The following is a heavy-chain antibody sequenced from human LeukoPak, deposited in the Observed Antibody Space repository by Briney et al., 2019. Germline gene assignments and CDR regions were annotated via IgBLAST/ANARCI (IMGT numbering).Heavy chain of an antibody. V-gene: IGHV4-59*01. J-gene: IGHJ4*02. CDR2: IYYSGST. Sequence: PSETLSLTCTVSGGSISTCYWSWMRQPPGRGLEWIGYIYYSGSTNHNPSLQSRVTISVDTSKNQFSLKLNSVTAADTAVYYCARGGVPGGFYGSFDYWGQGTLVSVSS. CDR1: GGSISTCY. D-gene: IGHD3-3*01. CDR3: ARGGVPGGFYGSFDY.